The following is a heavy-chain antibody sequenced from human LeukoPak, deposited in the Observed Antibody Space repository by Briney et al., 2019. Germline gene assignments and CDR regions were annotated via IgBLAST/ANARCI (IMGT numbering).Heavy chain of an antibody. CDR1: GGSISSYY. V-gene: IGHV4-59*01. D-gene: IGHD6-13*01. CDR3: ARKPGIAAAY. J-gene: IGHJ4*02. Sequence: SKTLSLTCTVSGGSISSYYWSWIRQPPGKGLEWIGYIYYSGSTNYNPSLKSRVTISVDTSKNQFSLKLSSVTAADTAVYYCARKPGIAAAYWGQGTLVTVSS. CDR2: IYYSGST.